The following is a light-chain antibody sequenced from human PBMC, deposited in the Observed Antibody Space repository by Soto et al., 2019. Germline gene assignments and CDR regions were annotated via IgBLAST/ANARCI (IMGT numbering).Light chain of an antibody. V-gene: IGKV3-15*01. Sequence: EIVMTQSPATLSVSPGERATLSCRASQSVSSNLAWYQQKPGQAPRLLIYGASTRATGLPARFSGSGSGTEFILTISILQSEDFAVYYCQQYNNWPRTFGQGTKVEIK. CDR3: QQYNNWPRT. CDR1: QSVSSN. CDR2: GAS. J-gene: IGKJ1*01.